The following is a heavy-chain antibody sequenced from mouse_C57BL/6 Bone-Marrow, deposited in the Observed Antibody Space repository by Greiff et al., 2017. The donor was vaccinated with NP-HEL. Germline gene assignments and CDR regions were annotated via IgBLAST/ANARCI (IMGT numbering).Heavy chain of an antibody. J-gene: IGHJ2*01. CDR2: IHPNSGST. CDR3: ARRGGLRLLDY. Sequence: QVHVKQPGAELVKPGASVKLSCKASGYTFTSYWMHWVKQRPGQGLEWIGMIHPNSGSTNYNEKFKSKATLTVDKSSSTAYMQLSSLTSEDSAVYYCARRGGLRLLDYWGQGTTLTVSS. D-gene: IGHD3-2*02. V-gene: IGHV1-64*01. CDR1: GYTFTSYW.